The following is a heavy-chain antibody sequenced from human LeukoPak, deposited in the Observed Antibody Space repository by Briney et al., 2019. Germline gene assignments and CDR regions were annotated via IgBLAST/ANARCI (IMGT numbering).Heavy chain of an antibody. CDR2: INHSGST. CDR1: GGSFSGYY. Sequence: KTSETLSLTCAVYGGSFSGYYWSWIRQPPGKGLEWIGEINHSGSTNYNPSLKSRVTISVDTSKNQFSLKLSSVTAADTAVYYCARNGGNSDFGYWGQGTLVTVSS. J-gene: IGHJ4*02. V-gene: IGHV4-34*01. CDR3: ARNGGNSDFGY. D-gene: IGHD4-23*01.